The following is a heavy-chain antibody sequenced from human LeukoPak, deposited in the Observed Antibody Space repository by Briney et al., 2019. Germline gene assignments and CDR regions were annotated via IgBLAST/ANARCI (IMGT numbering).Heavy chain of an antibody. V-gene: IGHV3-48*01. CDR1: GFTFSSYA. CDR3: ARDLGQLLYHEGFDY. D-gene: IGHD2-2*02. CDR2: ISSSSSTI. Sequence: GGSLRLSCAASGFTFSSYAMSWVRQAPGKGLEWVSYISSSSSTIYYADSVKGRFTISRDNAKNSLYLQMNSLRAEDTAVYYCARDLGQLLYHEGFDYWGQGTLVTVSS. J-gene: IGHJ4*02.